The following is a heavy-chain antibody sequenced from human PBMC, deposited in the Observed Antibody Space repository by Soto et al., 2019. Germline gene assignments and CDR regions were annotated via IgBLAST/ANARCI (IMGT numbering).Heavy chain of an antibody. V-gene: IGHV4-4*07. CDR3: ARERVSGTYRFDS. Sequence: QVQLQESGPGRVRPSETLSLTCTVSGDSLSTYYWSWIRQPAGERLEWIGRIHDTGRTNYNPSLKSRVTMSVDTSKNQFSLRVNSVTAADTAVYYCARERVSGTYRFDSWGQGTLVTVSS. D-gene: IGHD3-16*02. J-gene: IGHJ4*02. CDR1: GDSLSTYY. CDR2: IHDTGRT.